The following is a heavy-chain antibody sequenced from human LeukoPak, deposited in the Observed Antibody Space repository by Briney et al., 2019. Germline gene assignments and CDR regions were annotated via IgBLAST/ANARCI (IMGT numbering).Heavy chain of an antibody. CDR2: IDYSGST. J-gene: IGHJ4*02. CDR1: GGSISSYY. V-gene: IGHV4-59*08. CDR3: ASDTFYGDFDN. D-gene: IGHD4-17*01. Sequence: SETLSLTCTVSGGSISSYYWSWIRQPPGKGLEWIGYIDYSGSTNYNPSLKSRVTISVDTSKNQFSLKLSSVTAADTAVYYCASDTFYGDFDNWGQGTLVTVSS.